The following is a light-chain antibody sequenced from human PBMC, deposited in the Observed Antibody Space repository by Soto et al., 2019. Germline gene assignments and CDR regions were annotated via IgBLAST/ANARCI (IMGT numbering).Light chain of an antibody. CDR3: HQYDNWPET. Sequence: ETVMTQSPATLSVSPGERATLSCRASQSVNSDLAWYQQKPGQAPRLLIYGASTRATGIPARFSGSGSGTEFTLTISSPQSEDFAVYYCHQYDNWPETFGQGTKVEIK. V-gene: IGKV3-15*01. CDR2: GAS. J-gene: IGKJ1*01. CDR1: QSVNSD.